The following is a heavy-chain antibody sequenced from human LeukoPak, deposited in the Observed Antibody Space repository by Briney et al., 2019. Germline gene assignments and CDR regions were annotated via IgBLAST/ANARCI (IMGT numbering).Heavy chain of an antibody. D-gene: IGHD2-15*01. J-gene: IGHJ4*02. CDR2: INTDGSST. CDR3: ARDLTHCSGGRCHTSPNDC. Sequence: PGGSLRLSCVASGFTLGNYWMHSVRQAPGKGLVWVSHINTDGSSTNYADSVKGRFTISRDNARNTLYLQMSSVRVEDTGVYYCARDLTHCSGGRCHTSPNDCWGQGTQVTVSS. CDR1: GFTLGNYW. V-gene: IGHV3-74*01.